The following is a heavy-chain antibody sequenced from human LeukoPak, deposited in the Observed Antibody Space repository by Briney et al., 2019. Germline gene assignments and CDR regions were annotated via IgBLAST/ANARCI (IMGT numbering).Heavy chain of an antibody. CDR2: INHSGST. J-gene: IGHJ4*02. V-gene: IGHV4-39*07. Sequence: SETLSLTCTVSGGSISSSSYYWSWIRQPPGKGLEWIGEINHSGSTNYNPSLKSRVTISVDTSKNQFSLKLSSVTAADTAVYYCARGRAEYSYGAVYFDYWGQGTLVTVSS. CDR1: GGSISSSSYY. CDR3: ARGRAEYSYGAVYFDY. D-gene: IGHD5-18*01.